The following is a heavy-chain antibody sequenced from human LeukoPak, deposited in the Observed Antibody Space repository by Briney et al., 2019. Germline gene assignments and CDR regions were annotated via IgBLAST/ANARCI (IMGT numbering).Heavy chain of an antibody. CDR3: ARDYCSGGSCYHTPPDY. J-gene: IGHJ4*02. V-gene: IGHV1-2*02. Sequence: GASVKVSCKASNYTYTDYGIDWVRQAPGQGLGWVGWISAYNGHTYYAQKFQGRVTMTRDTSISTAYMELSRLRSDDTAVYYCARDYCSGGSCYHTPPDYWGQGTLVTVSS. D-gene: IGHD2-15*01. CDR2: ISAYNGHT. CDR1: NYTYTDYG.